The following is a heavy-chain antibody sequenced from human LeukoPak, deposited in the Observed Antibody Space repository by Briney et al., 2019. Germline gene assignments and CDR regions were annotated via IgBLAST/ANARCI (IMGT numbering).Heavy chain of an antibody. CDR1: GFTFSNAW. V-gene: IGHV3-15*01. J-gene: IGHJ4*02. CDR2: IKTKIDGGTT. Sequence: GGSLRLSCGASGFTFSNAWMSWVRQAPGKGLEWVGRIKTKIDGGTTDYAAPVKGRFTISRDDSKNTLYLQMNSLKTEDTAVYYCTTQPWQVDYWGQGTLVTVSS. CDR3: TTQPWQVDY. D-gene: IGHD6-19*01.